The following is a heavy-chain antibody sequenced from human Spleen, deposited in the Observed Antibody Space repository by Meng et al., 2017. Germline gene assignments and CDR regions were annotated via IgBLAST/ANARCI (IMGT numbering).Heavy chain of an antibody. CDR2: IDHSGST. V-gene: IGHV4-39*07. Sequence: SETLSLTCTVSGGSISSTNYYWGWVRQPPGKGLEWIGEIDHSGSTNYNPSLKSRLSVSVDTSKNQFSLKMSSVTAADTAVYYCARALTWNRIYGSGSYAFDYWGQGYLVTVSS. J-gene: IGHJ4*02. D-gene: IGHD3-10*01. CDR3: ARALTWNRIYGSGSYAFDY. CDR1: GGSISSTNYY.